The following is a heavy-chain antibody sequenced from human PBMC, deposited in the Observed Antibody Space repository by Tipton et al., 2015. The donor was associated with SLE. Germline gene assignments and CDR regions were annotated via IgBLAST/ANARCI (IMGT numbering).Heavy chain of an antibody. V-gene: IGHV1-2*02. D-gene: IGHD5-18*01. CDR2: IDPNNGGT. CDR3: ARDWGGYSFGRYYFDY. J-gene: IGHJ4*02. Sequence: QLVQSGAEVKKPGASVKVSCKTSGYTFIGYYTHWVRQAPGQGLEWMGWIDPNNGGTNYAQKFQGRVTMTRDTSISTAYMELSNLRSDDTALYFCARDWGGYSFGRYYFDYWGQGTRVTVSS. CDR1: GYTFIGYY.